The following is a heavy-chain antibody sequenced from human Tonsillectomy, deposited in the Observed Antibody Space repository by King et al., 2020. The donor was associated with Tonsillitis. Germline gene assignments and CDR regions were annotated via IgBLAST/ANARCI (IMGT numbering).Heavy chain of an antibody. V-gene: IGHV2-5*01. Sequence: ITLKESGPTLVKPTQTLTLTCTFSGFSLSTSGVGVGWIRQPPGKALEWLALIYWNDDKRYSPSLKSRLTITKDTSKNQVVLTMTNMDPVDTATYYCAHWGILLGFGELLSKGAFDPWGQGTLVTVSS. CDR2: IYWNDDK. CDR3: AHWGILLGFGELLSKGAFDP. D-gene: IGHD3-10*01. J-gene: IGHJ5*02. CDR1: GFSLSTSGVG.